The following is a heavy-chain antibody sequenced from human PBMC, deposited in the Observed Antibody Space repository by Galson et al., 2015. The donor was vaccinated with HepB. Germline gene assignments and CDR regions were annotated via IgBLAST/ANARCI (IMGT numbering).Heavy chain of an antibody. Sequence: TLSLTCAVSGGSISSGGYYWSWIRQPPGKGLEWIGYIYYSGSTYYNPSLKSRVTISVDTSKNQFSLKLSSVTAADTAVYYCARGGGYGDYWFDPWGQGTLVTVSS. D-gene: IGHD4-17*01. CDR2: IYYSGST. J-gene: IGHJ5*02. V-gene: IGHV4-30-4*01. CDR1: GGSISSGGYY. CDR3: ARGGGYGDYWFDP.